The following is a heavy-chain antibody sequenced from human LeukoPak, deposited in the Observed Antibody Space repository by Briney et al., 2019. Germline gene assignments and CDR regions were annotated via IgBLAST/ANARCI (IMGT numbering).Heavy chain of an antibody. J-gene: IGHJ4*02. CDR3: ARHRGSSSNFDY. CDR1: GGSISRNNYY. D-gene: IGHD6-6*01. V-gene: IGHV4-39*01. CDR2: IYYSGST. Sequence: SETLFLTCTVSGGSISRNNYYWDWIRQPPGKGLEYIGSIYYSGSTYYTPSLKSRVTISVDTSKNQLSLKLNSVTATDTAVYYCARHRGSSSNFDYWGQGTLVTVSS.